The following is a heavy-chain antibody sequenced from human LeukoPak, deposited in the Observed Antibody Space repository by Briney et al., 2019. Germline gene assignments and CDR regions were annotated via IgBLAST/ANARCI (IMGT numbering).Heavy chain of an antibody. Sequence: SETLSLTCTVSGGSISSGGYYWSWIRQHPGKGLEWIGYIYYSGSTYYNPSLKSRVTISVDTSNNLFSLRLTSVTAADTAVYYCARLPATAKDWYFDLWGRGTLVTVSS. CDR3: ARLPATAKDWYFDL. V-gene: IGHV4-31*03. D-gene: IGHD6-25*01. J-gene: IGHJ2*01. CDR2: IYYSGST. CDR1: GGSISSGGYY.